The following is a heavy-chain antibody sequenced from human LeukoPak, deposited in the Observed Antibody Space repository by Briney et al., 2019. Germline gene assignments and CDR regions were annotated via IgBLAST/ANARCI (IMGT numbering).Heavy chain of an antibody. V-gene: IGHV4-39*01. CDR3: ARNYYESSGYYPWNFDY. CDR1: GGSISSSSYW. Sequence: PSETLSLTCTVSGGSISSSSYWWGWIRQPPGKGLEWIANIYYRGRTHYNPSLKSRVTISIEKSKNQFPLKLSSVTAADTAVYYCARNYYESSGYYPWNFDYWGQGTLVTVSS. CDR2: IYYRGRT. D-gene: IGHD3-22*01. J-gene: IGHJ4*02.